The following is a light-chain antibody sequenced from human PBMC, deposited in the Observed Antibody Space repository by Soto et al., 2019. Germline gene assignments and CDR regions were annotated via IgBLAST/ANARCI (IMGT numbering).Light chain of an antibody. CDR1: QSVSSTN. V-gene: IGKV3-20*01. Sequence: EIVLTQSPGTLSLSPGERATLSCRASQSVSSTNLAWYQQKPGQAPRLLIYGASSRATGIPDRFSGSGSGTDFTLTISRLEPEDFAVYYCQQYGSWWTFGQGTKWIS. CDR3: QQYGSWWT. CDR2: GAS. J-gene: IGKJ1*01.